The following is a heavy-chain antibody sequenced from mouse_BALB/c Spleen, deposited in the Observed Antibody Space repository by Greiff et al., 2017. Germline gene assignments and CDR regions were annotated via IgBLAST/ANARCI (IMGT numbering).Heavy chain of an antibody. CDR3: ARHGYWYLDV. CDR1: GYTFTSYW. Sequence: VQLQQPGAELVKPGASVKLSCKASGYTFTSYWMHWVKQRPGQGLEWIGEINPSNGRTNYNEKFKSKATLTVDKSSSTAYMQLSSLTSEDSAVYYCARHGYWYLDVWGAGTTVTVSS. J-gene: IGHJ1*01. CDR2: INPSNGRT. V-gene: IGHV1S81*02.